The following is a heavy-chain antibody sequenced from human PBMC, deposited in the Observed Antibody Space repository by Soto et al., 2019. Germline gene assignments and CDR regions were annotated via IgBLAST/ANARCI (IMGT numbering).Heavy chain of an antibody. V-gene: IGHV5-51*01. Sequence: PGESLKISCKGSGYSFTSYWIGWVRQMPGKGLEWMGIIYPGDSDTRYSPSFQGQVTISADKSISTAYLQWSSLKASDTAMYYCARPAMGLDRGELPYYYYGMDVWGQGTTVNVSS. CDR1: GYSFTSYW. CDR3: ARPAMGLDRGELPYYYYGMDV. CDR2: IYPGDSDT. J-gene: IGHJ6*02. D-gene: IGHD3-10*01.